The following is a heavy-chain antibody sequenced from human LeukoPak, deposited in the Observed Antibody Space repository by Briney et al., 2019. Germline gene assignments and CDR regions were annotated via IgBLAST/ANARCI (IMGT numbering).Heavy chain of an antibody. V-gene: IGHV3-9*01. CDR1: GFTFDDYA. Sequence: PGGSLRLSCAASGFTFDDYAMHWVRQAPGKGLEWVSGISWNSGRIGYADSVKGRFTISRDNSKNTLYLQMNSLRAEDTAVYYCASGIFCRSGWYCPFDYWGQGTLVTVSS. D-gene: IGHD6-19*01. CDR2: ISWNSGRI. CDR3: ASGIFCRSGWYCPFDY. J-gene: IGHJ4*02.